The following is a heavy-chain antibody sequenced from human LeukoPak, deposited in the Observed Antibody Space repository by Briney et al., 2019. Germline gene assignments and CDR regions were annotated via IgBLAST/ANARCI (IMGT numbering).Heavy chain of an antibody. Sequence: GGSLRLSCSVSGFTVSSNYMSWVRQAPGKGLEWVSFIYSGGSTSYADPVKGRFTISRDSSKKTLYLQMNSLRAEDTAVYYCARHREEMATIGAFDYWGQGTLVTVSS. V-gene: IGHV3-53*01. CDR2: IYSGGST. CDR3: ARHREEMATIGAFDY. J-gene: IGHJ4*02. CDR1: GFTVSSNY. D-gene: IGHD5-24*01.